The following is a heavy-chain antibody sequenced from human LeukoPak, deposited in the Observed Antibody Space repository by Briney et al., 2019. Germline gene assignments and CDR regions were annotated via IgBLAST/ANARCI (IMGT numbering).Heavy chain of an antibody. Sequence: GGSLRLSCAASGFTVSSNYMSWVRQAPGKGLEWVSLIYSGGSTSYADSVKGRFTISRDNSKNTLYLQMSSLRAEDTAVYYCAKGNWNDEYIFDYWGQGTLVTVSS. D-gene: IGHD1-1*01. CDR3: AKGNWNDEYIFDY. J-gene: IGHJ4*02. CDR1: GFTVSSNY. V-gene: IGHV3-66*01. CDR2: IYSGGST.